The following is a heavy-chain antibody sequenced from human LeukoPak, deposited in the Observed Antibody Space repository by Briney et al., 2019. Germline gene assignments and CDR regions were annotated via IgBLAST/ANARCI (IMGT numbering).Heavy chain of an antibody. J-gene: IGHJ4*02. Sequence: PGGSLRLSCAASGFTFSSYSMNWVRQAPGKGLEWVSSISNSSSYIYYADSVKGRFTISRDNAKNSLYLQMNSLRAEDTAVYYCARINTTNYDFWSGYYSTVYYFDYWGQGTLVTVSS. CDR2: ISNSSSYI. CDR3: ARINTTNYDFWSGYYSTVYYFDY. D-gene: IGHD3-3*01. CDR1: GFTFSSYS. V-gene: IGHV3-21*01.